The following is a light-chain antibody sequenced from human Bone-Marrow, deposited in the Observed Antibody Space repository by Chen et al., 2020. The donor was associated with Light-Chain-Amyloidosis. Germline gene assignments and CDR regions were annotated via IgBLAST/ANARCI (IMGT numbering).Light chain of an antibody. CDR3: CSYAGRGKM. J-gene: IGLJ3*02. V-gene: IGLV2-23*01. Sequence: QSALTQPASVSGSPGQSITISCTGSSSDVGTYNLVSWYQHHPGKAPKLSIYEAKKRPSGVSIRFSGSRSGYTASQTISGLQAEDEADYYCCSYAGRGKMFGGGTKLTVL. CDR1: SSDVGTYNL. CDR2: EAK.